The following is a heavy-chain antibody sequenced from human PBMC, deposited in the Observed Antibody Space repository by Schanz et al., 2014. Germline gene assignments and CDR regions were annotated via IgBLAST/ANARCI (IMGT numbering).Heavy chain of an antibody. CDR2: INPNSGAT. CDR3: ARVTTGYDS. D-gene: IGHD5-12*01. Sequence: QVQLVQSGAEVKKPGASVKVSCKASGYTFTVYYMHWVRQAPGQGLEWLGWINPNSGATSSAQKFQGRVXXXXXTSXXXXXXXXXXXXXXDTAIXYCARVTTGYDSWGQGTLVTVSS. V-gene: IGHV1-2*02. CDR1: GYTFTVYY. J-gene: IGHJ4*02.